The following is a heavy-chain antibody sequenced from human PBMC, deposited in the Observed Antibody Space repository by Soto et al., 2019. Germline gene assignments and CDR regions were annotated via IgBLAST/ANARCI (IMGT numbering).Heavy chain of an antibody. D-gene: IGHD1-1*01. V-gene: IGHV4-34*01. CDR3: ASRVQLERPLDY. J-gene: IGHJ4*02. CDR1: GGSFSGYY. Sequence: SETLSLTCAVYGGSFSGYYWSWIRQPPGKGLEGIGEINHSGSTNYNPSLKSRVTISVDTSKNQFSRKLSSVTAADTAVYYCASRVQLERPLDYWGQGTLVTVSS. CDR2: INHSGST.